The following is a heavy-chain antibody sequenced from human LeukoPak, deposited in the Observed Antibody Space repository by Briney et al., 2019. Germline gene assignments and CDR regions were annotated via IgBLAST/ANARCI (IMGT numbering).Heavy chain of an antibody. V-gene: IGHV3-53*01. CDR3: ARDRITLVRGVLFYYGMDV. J-gene: IGHJ6*02. Sequence: GSLRLSCAASGFTISNKYMTWVRQAPGKRLEWVSVIYGGGSTYYADSVKGRFTISRDNSKNTLNLQMNSLRAEDTAVYYCARDRITLVRGVLFYYGMDVWGQGTTVTVSS. CDR2: IYGGGST. D-gene: IGHD3-10*01. CDR1: GFTISNKY.